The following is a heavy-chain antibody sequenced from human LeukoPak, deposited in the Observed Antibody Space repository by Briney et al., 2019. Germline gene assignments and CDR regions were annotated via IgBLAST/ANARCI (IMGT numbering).Heavy chain of an antibody. V-gene: IGHV4-34*01. D-gene: IGHD6-13*01. J-gene: IGHJ6*03. Sequence: SETLSLTCAVYGGSFGGYYWSWFRQPPGKGLEWMGEINHIGSTNYNPSLKSRVTISVDTSKNQFSLKLSSVTAADTAVYYCARAFRGRVAAAGIRYYYYYMDVWGKGTTVTVSS. CDR3: ARAFRGRVAAAGIRYYYYYMDV. CDR1: GGSFGGYY. CDR2: INHIGST.